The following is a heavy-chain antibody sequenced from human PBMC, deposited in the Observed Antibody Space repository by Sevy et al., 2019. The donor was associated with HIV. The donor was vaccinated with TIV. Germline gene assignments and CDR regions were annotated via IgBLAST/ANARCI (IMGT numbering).Heavy chain of an antibody. Sequence: GGSLRLSCAASGFTFSSYAMSWVRQAPGKGLEWVSGISDSGGSTYYADSVKGRFTISRDNSKNTLYLQMNSLRAEDTAVYYCAKHEWGYYDGSGSRTEYFEHWGQGTLVTVSS. D-gene: IGHD3-22*01. J-gene: IGHJ1*01. CDR3: AKHEWGYYDGSGSRTEYFEH. V-gene: IGHV3-23*01. CDR1: GFTFSSYA. CDR2: ISDSGGST.